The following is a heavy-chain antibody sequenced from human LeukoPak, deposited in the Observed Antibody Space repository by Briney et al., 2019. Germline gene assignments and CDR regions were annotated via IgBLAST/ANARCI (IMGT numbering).Heavy chain of an antibody. V-gene: IGHV3-9*01. J-gene: IGHJ6*02. CDR1: GFTFDDYA. D-gene: IGHD2-2*01. Sequence: GGSLRLSCATSGFTFDDYAMHWVRQAPGKGLEWVSGISWNSGSIGYADSVKGRFTISRDNAKNSLYLQMNSLRAEDTALYYCAKDISNCSSTSCFYYYYGMDVWGQGTTVTVSS. CDR2: ISWNSGSI. CDR3: AKDISNCSSTSCFYYYYGMDV.